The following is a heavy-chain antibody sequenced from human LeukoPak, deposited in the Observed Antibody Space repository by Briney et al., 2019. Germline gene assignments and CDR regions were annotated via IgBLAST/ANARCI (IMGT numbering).Heavy chain of an antibody. CDR2: ITSSSDTT. CDR1: GFSFRSYS. Sequence: SGGSLRLSCAASGFSFRSYSMNWVRQAPGKGLEWVSYITSSSDTTYYADSVKGRFTISRENSKKTLFLQMNSLRAEDTAVYYCAKDLAYSSSADYVSRWYHNGLDVWGQGTTVTVSS. J-gene: IGHJ6*02. D-gene: IGHD3-22*01. CDR3: AKDLAYSSSADYVSRWYHNGLDV. V-gene: IGHV3-48*01.